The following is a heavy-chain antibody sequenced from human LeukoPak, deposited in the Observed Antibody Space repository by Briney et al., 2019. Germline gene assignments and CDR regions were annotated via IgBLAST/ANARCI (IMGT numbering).Heavy chain of an antibody. J-gene: IGHJ3*02. CDR2: IYYSGST. Sequence: PSETLSLTCTVSGGSISSYYWSWIRQPPGKGLEWIGYIYYSGSTNYNPSLKSRVTISVDTSKNQFSLKLSSVTAADTAVYYCARGDYDYVWGSYRLPSDAFDIWGQGTMVTVSS. CDR3: ARGDYDYVWGSYRLPSDAFDI. D-gene: IGHD3-16*02. V-gene: IGHV4-59*12. CDR1: GGSISSYY.